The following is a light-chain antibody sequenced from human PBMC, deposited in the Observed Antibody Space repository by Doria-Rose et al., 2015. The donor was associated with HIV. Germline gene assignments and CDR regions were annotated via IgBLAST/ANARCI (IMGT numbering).Light chain of an antibody. CDR2: DGS. CDR1: QSFSNTY. J-gene: IGKJ1*01. CDR3: HQYGTSWT. Sequence: EIVMTQSPGTLSLSPGERATLSCRASQSFSNTYLAWYQQKPGQAPSLLIYDGSTRATVIPDRCSASGSGTDFTLTINRLEPEDFALYYCHQYGTSWTFGQGTKVEI. V-gene: IGKV3-20*01.